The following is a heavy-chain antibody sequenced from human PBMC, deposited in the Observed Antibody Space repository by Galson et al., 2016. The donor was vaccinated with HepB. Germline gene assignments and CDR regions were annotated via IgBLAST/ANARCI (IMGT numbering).Heavy chain of an antibody. J-gene: IGHJ5*02. Sequence: SVKVSCKASGYSFTSYGISWVRQAPGQGLEWMGWISAYNGNTNYAPKLQGRVTMTTDIPTSTAYMELRSLRSDDTAVYYCARDDPGVVRVWFDPWGQGTLVTVSS. V-gene: IGHV1-18*01. CDR1: GYSFTSYG. CDR3: ARDDPGVVRVWFDP. D-gene: IGHD6-6*01. CDR2: ISAYNGNT.